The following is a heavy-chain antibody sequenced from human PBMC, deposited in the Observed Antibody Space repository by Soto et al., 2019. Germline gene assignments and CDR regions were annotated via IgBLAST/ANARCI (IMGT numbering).Heavy chain of an antibody. J-gene: IGHJ4*02. CDR3: ARSYGSGSQAFDY. V-gene: IGHV1-69*02. CDR1: GDTFSSYT. CDR2: VIPMLSMS. Sequence: SVKVSCKASGDTFSSYTINWVRQAPGLGLEWMGRVIPMLSMSNYALKFQGRVTMTADRSTNTAYMELSSLRSEDTATYYCARSYGSGSQAFDYWGQGALVTVSS. D-gene: IGHD3-10*01.